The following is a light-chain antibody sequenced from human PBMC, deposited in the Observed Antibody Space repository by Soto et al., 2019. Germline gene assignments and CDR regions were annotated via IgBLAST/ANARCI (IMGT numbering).Light chain of an antibody. CDR3: QQYGSSPQT. Sequence: EIGLTQSPGTLSLSPGERATLSCRASQSVSSNYLAWYQQKPGQAPRLLIYDASSRATGIPDRFSGSGSGTDFTLTISRREPEDFAVYYCQQYGSSPQTFGQGTKLEIK. V-gene: IGKV3-20*01. CDR1: QSVSSNY. CDR2: DAS. J-gene: IGKJ2*01.